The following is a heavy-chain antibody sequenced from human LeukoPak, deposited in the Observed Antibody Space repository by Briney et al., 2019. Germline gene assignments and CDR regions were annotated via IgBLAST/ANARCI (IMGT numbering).Heavy chain of an antibody. Sequence: PGGSLRLSCAASGFTFSSYAMSWVRQAPGKGLEWVSAISGSGGSTYYADSVKGRFTISRDNSKNTLYLQMNSLRAEDTAVYYCEKDFLGFGVAPFDPWGQGTLVTVSS. CDR2: ISGSGGST. V-gene: IGHV3-23*01. CDR3: EKDFLGFGVAPFDP. CDR1: GFTFSSYA. J-gene: IGHJ5*02. D-gene: IGHD3-3*01.